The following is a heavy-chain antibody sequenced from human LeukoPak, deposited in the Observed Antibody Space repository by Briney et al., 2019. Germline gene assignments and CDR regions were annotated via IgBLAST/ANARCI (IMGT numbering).Heavy chain of an antibody. J-gene: IGHJ4*02. CDR1: GFTFDDHG. D-gene: IGHD1-1*01. CDR2: INWNGATT. Sequence: PGGSLRLSCAASGFTFDDHGMTWVRQVPGKGLEWVSNINWNGATTNYADSVKGRFTISRDNAKNSLYLQMNSLRAEDTAFYYCARLKINHGWKGGMDYWGQETLVTVSS. V-gene: IGHV3-20*04. CDR3: ARLKINHGWKGGMDY.